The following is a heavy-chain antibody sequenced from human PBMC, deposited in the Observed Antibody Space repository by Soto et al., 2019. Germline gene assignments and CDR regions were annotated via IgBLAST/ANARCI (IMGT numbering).Heavy chain of an antibody. V-gene: IGHV3-21*01. D-gene: IGHD1-7*01. CDR3: ARDPPTGTTLDWADS. Sequence: GGSLRLSCAGSGFSFSSDSMGWVRQAPGKGLEWVASTSSSGSFMNYADSVKGRFTISRDNAKNSLYLQMSGLEDEDTAVYYCARDPPTGTTLDWADSWGQGTLVTVSS. J-gene: IGHJ4*02. CDR1: GFSFSSDS. CDR2: TSSSGSFM.